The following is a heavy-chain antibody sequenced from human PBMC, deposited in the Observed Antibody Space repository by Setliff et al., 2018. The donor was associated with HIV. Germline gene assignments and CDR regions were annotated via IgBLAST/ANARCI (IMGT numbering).Heavy chain of an antibody. D-gene: IGHD5-18*01. Sequence: GGSLRLSCAASGFTFSSYWMHWVRQAPGKGLVWVSRINSDGSSTSYADSVKGRFTISRDNAKNTLYLQMNSLRAEDTAVYYCARDGGNTWIQLWTIDYWGQGTLVTVSS. CDR3: ARDGGNTWIQLWTIDY. V-gene: IGHV3-74*01. CDR1: GFTFSSYW. CDR2: INSDGSST. J-gene: IGHJ4*02.